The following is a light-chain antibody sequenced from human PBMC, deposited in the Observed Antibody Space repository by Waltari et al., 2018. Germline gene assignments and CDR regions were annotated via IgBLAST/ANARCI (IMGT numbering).Light chain of an antibody. V-gene: IGLV2-14*03. CDR2: DVS. J-gene: IGLJ3*02. CDR1: SSDIGTYNF. Sequence: QSALTQPASVSGSPGQSITISCTGTSSDIGTYNFVSWYQQHPGKAPKLMIYDVSYRPSGFSNRFSGSKSGNTASLTISGLQAEDEADYYCSSYTGSSTLWVFGGGTKLSVL. CDR3: SSYTGSSTLWV.